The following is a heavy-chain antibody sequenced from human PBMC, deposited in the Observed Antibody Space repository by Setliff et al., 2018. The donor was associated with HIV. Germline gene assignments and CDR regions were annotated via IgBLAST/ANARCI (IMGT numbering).Heavy chain of an antibody. CDR3: ARGGDDYGPGTWTFDY. CDR1: GYSFTNYG. V-gene: IGHV1-18*01. D-gene: IGHD3-10*01. Sequence: ASVKVSCKASGYSFTNYGISWVRQAPGQGLEWMGWISVYNSFTGEGQVTLTRDTSTNTVYMDLTRLTSDDTAVYSCARGGDDYGPGTWTFDYWGQGSLVTVSS. CDR2: ISVYNSFT. J-gene: IGHJ4*02.